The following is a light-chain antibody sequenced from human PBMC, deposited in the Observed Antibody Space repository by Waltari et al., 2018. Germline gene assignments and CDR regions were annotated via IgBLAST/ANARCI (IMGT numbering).Light chain of an antibody. CDR2: DVS. CDR1: TSDLGGYNY. V-gene: IGLV2-14*03. CDR3: SSFTSSSTWV. Sequence: QSALTQPASVSGSPGQSITISCTGTTSDLGGYNYVSWYQQHPGKAPKLMIYDVSSRPSGISRRFSGSKFGNTASLTISGLQPEDEADYYCSSFTSSSTWVFGGGTKLTVL. J-gene: IGLJ3*02.